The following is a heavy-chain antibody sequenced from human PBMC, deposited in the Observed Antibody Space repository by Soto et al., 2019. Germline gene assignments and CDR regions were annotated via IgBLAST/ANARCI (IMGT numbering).Heavy chain of an antibody. CDR2: ISGSGGGT. CDR3: AKDRAIDRSCWYIGYYYGMDV. Sequence: EVQLLESGGGLVQPGGSLRLSCAASGFTFSSYAMSWVRQAPGKGLEWVSGISGSGGGTYYADSVKGRFTIYRDNSKNTLYLQVYSLRAEDTAVYYCAKDRAIDRSCWYIGYYYGMDVWGQGTTVTVSS. D-gene: IGHD6-19*01. J-gene: IGHJ6*02. V-gene: IGHV3-23*01. CDR1: GFTFSSYA.